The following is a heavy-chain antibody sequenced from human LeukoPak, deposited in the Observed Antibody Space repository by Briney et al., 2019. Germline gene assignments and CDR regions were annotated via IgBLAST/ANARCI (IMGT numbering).Heavy chain of an antibody. CDR2: ISGSGGST. CDR1: GFTFSSYA. D-gene: IGHD4-17*01. V-gene: IGHV3-23*01. CDR3: AKDPYGDYGGQFDY. J-gene: IGHJ4*02. Sequence: PGGSLRLSCAASGFTFSSYAMSWVRQAPGKGLAWVSAISGSGGSTYYADSVKGRFTISRDNSKDTLYLQMNSLRAEDTAVYYCAKDPYGDYGGQFDYWGQGTLVTVSS.